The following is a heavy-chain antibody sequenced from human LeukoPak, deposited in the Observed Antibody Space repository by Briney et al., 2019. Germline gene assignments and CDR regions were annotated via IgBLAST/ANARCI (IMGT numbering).Heavy chain of an antibody. CDR2: INSDGSST. CDR1: GFTFSSYW. CDR3: AKDRQNFYGSGYYFDH. V-gene: IGHV3-74*01. D-gene: IGHD3-10*01. Sequence: GGSLRLSCAASGFTFSSYWMHWVRQAPGKGLVWVSRINSDGSSTSYADSVKGRFTISRDNAKNTLYLQMNSLRAEDTATYYCAKDRQNFYGSGYYFDHWGQGTLVTVSS. J-gene: IGHJ4*02.